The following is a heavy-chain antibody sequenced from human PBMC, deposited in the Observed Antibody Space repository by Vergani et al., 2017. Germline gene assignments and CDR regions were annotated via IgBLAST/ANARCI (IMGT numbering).Heavy chain of an antibody. CDR3: TTVGDDYGDDAFDI. Sequence: EVQLVESGGGLVKPGGSLRLSCAASGFTFSNAWMSWVRQAPGKGLEWVGRIKSKTDGGTTDYAAPVKGRFTISRNDSKNTLYLQMNSLKTEDTAVYYCTTVGDDYGDDAFDIWGQGTMVTVSS. CDR1: GFTFSNAW. D-gene: IGHD4-17*01. J-gene: IGHJ3*02. CDR2: IKSKTDGGTT. V-gene: IGHV3-15*01.